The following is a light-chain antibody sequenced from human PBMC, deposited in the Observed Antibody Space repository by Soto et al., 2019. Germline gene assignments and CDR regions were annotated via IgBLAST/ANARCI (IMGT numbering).Light chain of an antibody. CDR3: QQYNNWPRT. J-gene: IGKJ1*01. CDR2: DAS. V-gene: IGKV3-15*01. CDR1: QSVSGD. Sequence: EIVLTQSPATLSLSPGERATLSCRASQSVSGDLAWSQQKPGQAPRLLIYDASTRATGIPTRFSGSGSGTEFTLTISSLQSEDFAVYYCQQYNNWPRTFGQGTKVDI.